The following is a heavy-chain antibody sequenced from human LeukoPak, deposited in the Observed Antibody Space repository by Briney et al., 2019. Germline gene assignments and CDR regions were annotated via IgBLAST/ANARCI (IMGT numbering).Heavy chain of an antibody. CDR1: GGSIGSSY. D-gene: IGHD3-3*01. CDR3: ARGRKLRYYDFWSGSNWFDP. V-gene: IGHV4-4*09. Sequence: PSETLSLTCTVSGGSIGSSYWSWIRQPPGKGLEWIGYIYTSGTTNYNPSLKSRVTISVDTSKNQFSLKLSSVTAADTAVYYCARGRKLRYYDFWSGSNWFDPWGQGTLVTVSS. J-gene: IGHJ5*02. CDR2: IYTSGTT.